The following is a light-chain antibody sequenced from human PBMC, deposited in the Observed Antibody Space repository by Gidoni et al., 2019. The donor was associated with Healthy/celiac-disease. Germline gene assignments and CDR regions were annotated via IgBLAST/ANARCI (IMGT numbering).Light chain of an antibody. Sequence: QSVLTQPPSVSGAPGQRDTISCTGSRPKIGAGYDVHWYQQLPGTAPKRLIYGNSNRPSGVPDRFSGSKSGTSASLAITGLQAEDEADYYCQSYDSSLSGSVFGGGTKLTVL. V-gene: IGLV1-40*01. CDR3: QSYDSSLSGSV. CDR1: RPKIGAGYD. J-gene: IGLJ2*01. CDR2: GNS.